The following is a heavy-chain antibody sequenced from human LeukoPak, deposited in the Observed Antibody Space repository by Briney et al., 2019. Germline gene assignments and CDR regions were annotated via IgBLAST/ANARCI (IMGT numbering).Heavy chain of an antibody. Sequence: GSLRLSCAASGFTFSSYAMSWVRQAPGKGLEWVSAISGSGGSTYYAYSVKGRFTISRDNSKNTLYLQMNSLRAEDTAVYYCAKTFKVWSYGYYFDYWGQGTLVTVSS. J-gene: IGHJ4*02. CDR3: AKTFKVWSYGYYFDY. CDR2: ISGSGGST. CDR1: GFTFSSYA. V-gene: IGHV3-23*01. D-gene: IGHD5-18*01.